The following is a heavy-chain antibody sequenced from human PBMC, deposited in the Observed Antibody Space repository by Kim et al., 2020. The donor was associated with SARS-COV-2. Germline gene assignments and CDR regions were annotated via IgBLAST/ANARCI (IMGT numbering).Heavy chain of an antibody. D-gene: IGHD6-13*01. CDR2: IYYSGST. CDR3: ARVVREYGMDV. CDR1: GGSISSYY. J-gene: IGHJ6*02. V-gene: IGHV4-59*13. Sequence: SETLSLTCTVSGGSISSYYWSWIRQPPGKGLEWIGYIYYSGSTNYNPSLKSRVTISVDTSKNQFSLKLSSVTAADTAVYYCARVVREYGMDVWGQGTTVTVSS.